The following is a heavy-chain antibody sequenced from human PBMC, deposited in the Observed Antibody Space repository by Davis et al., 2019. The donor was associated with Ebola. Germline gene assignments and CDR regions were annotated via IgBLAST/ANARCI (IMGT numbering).Heavy chain of an antibody. Sequence: AASVKVSCKASGYTFTGYYMHWVRQAPGQGLEWMGWINPNSGGTNYAQKLQGRVTMTTDTSTSTAYMELRSLRSDDTAVYYCARDLGQLVYYGMDVWGQGTTVTVSS. J-gene: IGHJ6*02. CDR1: GYTFTGYY. D-gene: IGHD6-6*01. CDR3: ARDLGQLVYYGMDV. V-gene: IGHV1-2*02. CDR2: INPNSGGT.